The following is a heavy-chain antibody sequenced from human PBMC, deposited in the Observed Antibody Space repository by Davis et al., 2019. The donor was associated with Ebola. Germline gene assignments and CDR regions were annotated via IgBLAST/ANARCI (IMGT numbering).Heavy chain of an antibody. CDR3: ARGDGFRGTVTREYYYYGMDV. V-gene: IGHV1-18*01. CDR2: ISAYNGNT. D-gene: IGHD4-17*01. J-gene: IGHJ6*02. CDR1: GYTFTSYG. Sequence: ASVKVSCKASGYTFTSYGISWVRQAPGQGLEWMGWISAYNGNTNYAQKLQGRVTMTTDTSASTAYMELSSLRSEDTAVYYCARGDGFRGTVTREYYYYGMDVWGQGTTVTVSS.